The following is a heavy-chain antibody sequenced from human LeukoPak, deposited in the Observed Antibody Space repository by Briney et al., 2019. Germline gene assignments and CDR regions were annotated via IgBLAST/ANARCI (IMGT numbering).Heavy chain of an antibody. Sequence: PSETLSLTCAVYGGSFSGYYWSWIRQPPGKGLEWIGVINHSGNTNYNPSLKSRVTISVDTSKNQFSLELSSVTAADTAVYYCARASMGVRLNDYWGQGTLVTVSS. J-gene: IGHJ4*02. V-gene: IGHV4-34*01. CDR3: ARASMGVRLNDY. CDR2: INHSGNT. CDR1: GGSFSGYY. D-gene: IGHD3-10*01.